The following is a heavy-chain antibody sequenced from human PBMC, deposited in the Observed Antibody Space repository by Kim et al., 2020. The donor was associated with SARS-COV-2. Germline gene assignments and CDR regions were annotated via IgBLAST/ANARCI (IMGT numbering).Heavy chain of an antibody. J-gene: IGHJ3*02. D-gene: IGHD3-10*01. CDR3: ARDIKYGSGSYYRVGDAFDI. Sequence: ASVKVSCKASGYTFTSYGISWVRQAPGQGLEWMGWISAYNGNTNYAQKLQGRVTMTTDTSTSTAYMELRSLRSDDTAVYYCARDIKYGSGSYYRVGDAFDIWGQGTMVTVSS. V-gene: IGHV1-18*04. CDR1: GYTFTSYG. CDR2: ISAYNGNT.